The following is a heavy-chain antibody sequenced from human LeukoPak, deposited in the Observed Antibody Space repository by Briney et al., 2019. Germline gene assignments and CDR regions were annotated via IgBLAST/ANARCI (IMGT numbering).Heavy chain of an antibody. CDR1: GGSFSGYY. D-gene: IGHD5-18*01. CDR2: INHSGST. V-gene: IGHV4-34*01. Sequence: SSETLSLTCAVYGGSFSGYYWSWIRQPPGKGLEWIGEINHSGSTNYNPSLKSRVTISVDTSKNQFSLKLSSVTAADPAVYYWARSMPSPSPQLWLPYYYYYMDVWGKGTTVTVSS. CDR3: ARSMPSPSPQLWLPYYYYYMDV. J-gene: IGHJ6*03.